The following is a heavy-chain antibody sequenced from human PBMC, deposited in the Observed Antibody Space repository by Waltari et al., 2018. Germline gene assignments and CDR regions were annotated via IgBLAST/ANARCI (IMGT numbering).Heavy chain of an antibody. CDR3: AARGYYYDSSGYYYPDY. Sequence: QMQLVQSGPEVKKPGTSVKVSCKASGFTFTSSAVQWVRQARGQRLEWIGWIVVGSGNTNYAQKFQERVTITRDMSTSTAYMELSSLRSEDTAVYYGAARGYYYDSSGYYYPDYWGQGTLVTVSS. V-gene: IGHV1-58*01. CDR2: IVVGSGNT. CDR1: GFTFTSSA. J-gene: IGHJ4*02. D-gene: IGHD3-22*01.